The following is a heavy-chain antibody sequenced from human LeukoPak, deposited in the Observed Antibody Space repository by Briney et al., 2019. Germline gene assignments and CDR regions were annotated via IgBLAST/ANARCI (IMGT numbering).Heavy chain of an antibody. D-gene: IGHD2-15*01. CDR2: IYHSGST. V-gene: IGHV4-61*01. CDR1: GGSVSSGSYY. Sequence: SETLSLTCTVSGGSVSSGSYYWSWIRQPPGKGLEWIGYIYHSGSTNYNPSLKSRVTISVDTSKNQFSLKRSSVTAADTAIYYCARGGCSGGSCPLDYWGQGTLVTVSS. J-gene: IGHJ4*02. CDR3: ARGGCSGGSCPLDY.